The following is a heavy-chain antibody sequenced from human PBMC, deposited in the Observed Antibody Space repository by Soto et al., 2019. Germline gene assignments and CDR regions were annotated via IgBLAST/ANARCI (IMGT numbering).Heavy chain of an antibody. CDR2: IRSKADNYTT. V-gene: IGHV3-73*01. CDR3: TRPGSDFDF. J-gene: IGHJ4*02. D-gene: IGHD7-27*01. Sequence: GGSLRLSCATSGFTFSGSAIHWVRQASGKGLEWVGRIRSKADNYTTTCASSLKGRFTISRDDSKNTAYLQMNSLETXDTAVYYCTRPGSDFDFWGQGTLVTVSS. CDR1: GFTFSGSA.